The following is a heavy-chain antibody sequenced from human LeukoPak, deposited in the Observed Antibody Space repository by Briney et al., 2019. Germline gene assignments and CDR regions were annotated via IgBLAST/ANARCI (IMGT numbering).Heavy chain of an antibody. V-gene: IGHV3-23*01. D-gene: IGHD3-10*01. J-gene: IGHJ3*02. CDR1: GFTFSSYA. CDR2: ISGSGGTT. CDR3: AREPERFGAPFDI. Sequence: GGSLRLSCVASGFTFSSYAINWVRQAPGKGLEWVSVISGSGGTTFYADSVKGRFTISRDNAKNSLYLQMNSLRAEDTAVYYCAREPERFGAPFDIWGQGTMVTVSS.